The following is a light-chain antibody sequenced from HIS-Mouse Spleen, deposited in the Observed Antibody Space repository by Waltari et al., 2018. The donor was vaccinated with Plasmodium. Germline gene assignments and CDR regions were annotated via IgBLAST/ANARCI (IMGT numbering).Light chain of an antibody. CDR3: NSRDSSGNHQV. V-gene: IGLV3-19*01. CDR1: SLRSYY. Sequence: SSELTQDPAVSVDLGQTVRITCQGDSLRSYYASWYQQKPGQAPVLVIYGKNNRPSGFPDRFSGSSSGNTASLTITGAQAEDEADYYCNSRDSSGNHQVFGGGTKLTVL. J-gene: IGLJ3*02. CDR2: GKN.